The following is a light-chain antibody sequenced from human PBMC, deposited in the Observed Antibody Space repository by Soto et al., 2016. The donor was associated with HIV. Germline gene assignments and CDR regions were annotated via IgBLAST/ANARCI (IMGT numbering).Light chain of an antibody. CDR3: QVWNSSNDHPYV. CDR2: DDR. V-gene: IGLV3-21*02. Sequence: SYVVTQPPSVSVAPGQTARITCGGINIGSKSVHWYQQKPGQAPVLVIYDDRDRPSGIPERFSGSNSGNTATLTISRVEVGDEADYYCQVWNSSNDHPYVFGTGTKVTVL. CDR1: NIGSKS. J-gene: IGLJ1*01.